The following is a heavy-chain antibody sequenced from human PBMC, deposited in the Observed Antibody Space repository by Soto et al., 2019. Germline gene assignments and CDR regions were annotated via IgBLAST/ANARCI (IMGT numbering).Heavy chain of an antibody. CDR2: FIPIFRTL. CDR1: GGIFGSHG. J-gene: IGHJ3*01. Sequence: QVQLIQSEAEVKKPGSSVRVSCTASGGIFGSHGFSWVRQAPGQRLEWVGGFIPIFRTLTYTEKFQARVRIAADASTYTVHLDLSSLTSEDTAVYYCVRDRRIYYSDPHDEFVASDYEVWGQGTMVSVSS. D-gene: IGHD3-22*01. CDR3: VRDRRIYYSDPHDEFVASDYEV. V-gene: IGHV1-69*01.